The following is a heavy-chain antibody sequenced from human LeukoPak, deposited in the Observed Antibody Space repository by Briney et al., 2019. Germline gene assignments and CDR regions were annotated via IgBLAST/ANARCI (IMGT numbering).Heavy chain of an antibody. CDR2: ISSSSSYI. Sequence: GGSLRLSCAASGFTFSDYYMSWIRQAPGKGLEWVSSISSSSSYIYYADSVKGRFTISRDNAKNSLYLQMNSLRAEDTAVYYCARDPTQAYDSSGYYFDYWGQGTLVTVSS. CDR1: GFTFSDYY. J-gene: IGHJ4*02. D-gene: IGHD3-22*01. CDR3: ARDPTQAYDSSGYYFDY. V-gene: IGHV3-11*06.